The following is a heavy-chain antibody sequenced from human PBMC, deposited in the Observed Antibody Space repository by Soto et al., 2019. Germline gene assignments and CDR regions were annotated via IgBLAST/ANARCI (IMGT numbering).Heavy chain of an antibody. D-gene: IGHD3-3*01. CDR2: IYYSGST. V-gene: IGHV4-59*08. J-gene: IGHJ4*02. CDR3: ARAPASKTHTIFGAPEVGHFDY. CDR1: GGSISSYY. Sequence: SETLSLTCTVSGGSISSYYWSWIRQPPGKGLEWIGYIYYSGSTNYNPSLKSRVTISVDTSKNQFSLKLSSVTAADTAVYYCARAPASKTHTIFGAPEVGHFDYWGQGTLVTVSS.